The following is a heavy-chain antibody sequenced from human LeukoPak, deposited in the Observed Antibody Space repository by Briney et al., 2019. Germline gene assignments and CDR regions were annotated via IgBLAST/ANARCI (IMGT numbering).Heavy chain of an antibody. V-gene: IGHV3-30*18. CDR1: GFTFSRHG. CDR2: IYYDGSIK. Sequence: PGGSLRLSCAASGFTFSRHGMSWVRQAPGKGLEWVAVIYYDGSIKYYADSVRGRFTISRDNSKNTLYLQMNSLRAEDTAVYYCAKDRDRLENLDYWGQGTQVTVSS. J-gene: IGHJ4*02. D-gene: IGHD5-24*01. CDR3: AKDRDRLENLDY.